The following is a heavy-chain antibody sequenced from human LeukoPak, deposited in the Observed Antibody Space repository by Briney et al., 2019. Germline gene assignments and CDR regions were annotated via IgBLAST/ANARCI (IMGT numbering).Heavy chain of an antibody. D-gene: IGHD3-10*01. J-gene: IGHJ4*02. V-gene: IGHV3-7*05. CDR2: IKEDGSEK. CDR1: GFSFTSYW. Sequence: PGGSLRLSCAASGFSFTSYWMSWVRQAPGKGLEWVASIKEDGSEKYYADSVKGRFSISRDNAKNSLYLRMNSLRVEDTAVYYCARGGFTRFDYWGQGTLVTVSS. CDR3: ARGGFTRFDY.